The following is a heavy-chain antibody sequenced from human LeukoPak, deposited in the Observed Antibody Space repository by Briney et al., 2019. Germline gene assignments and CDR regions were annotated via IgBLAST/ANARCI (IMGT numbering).Heavy chain of an antibody. CDR1: GFTFSDYD. D-gene: IGHD3-16*01. V-gene: IGHV3-21*01. CDR2: ISGLSSYT. CDR3: GRAFPPLRTSSAGDL. J-gene: IGHJ4*02. Sequence: NSGGSLRLSCSASGFTFSDYDMNWVRQAPGKGLEWVSSISGLSSYTYYGESVKGRFSISRDNAKNSLYLQMNSLGAEDTATYYCGRAFPPLRTSSAGDLWGQGILVTVSS.